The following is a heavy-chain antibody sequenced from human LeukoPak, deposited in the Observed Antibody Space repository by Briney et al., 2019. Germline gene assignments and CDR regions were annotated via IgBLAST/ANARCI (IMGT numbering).Heavy chain of an antibody. Sequence: GGSLRLSCAASGFTFSSNGMHWVRQAPGKGLEWVGVISYDGSNKYYADAVKARFTISRDNSKNTLYLQMNSLRAEDTAVYYCAKSIRGIADFDYWGQGTLVTVSS. V-gene: IGHV3-30*18. CDR2: ISYDGSNK. CDR1: GFTFSSNG. J-gene: IGHJ4*02. CDR3: AKSIRGIADFDY. D-gene: IGHD6-13*01.